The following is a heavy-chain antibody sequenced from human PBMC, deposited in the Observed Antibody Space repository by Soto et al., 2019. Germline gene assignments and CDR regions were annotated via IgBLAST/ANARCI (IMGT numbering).Heavy chain of an antibody. CDR3: ARGSDFWSGYFGTHFDY. CDR1: GGSFSGYY. V-gene: IGHV4-34*01. J-gene: IGHJ4*02. CDR2: INHSGST. D-gene: IGHD3-3*01. Sequence: PSETLSLTCAVYGGSFSGYYWSWIRQPPGKGLEWIGEINHSGSTNYNPSLKSRVTISVDTSKNQFSLKLSSVTAADTAVYYCARGSDFWSGYFGTHFDYWGQGTLVTVSS.